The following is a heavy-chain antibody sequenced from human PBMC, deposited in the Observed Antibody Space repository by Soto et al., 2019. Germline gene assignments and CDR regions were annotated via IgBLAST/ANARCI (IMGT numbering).Heavy chain of an antibody. Sequence: PXETLRLTCPVSGCSISSGGYYWSWIRQHPGKGLEWIGYIYYSGSTYYNPSLKSRVTISVDTSKNQFSLKLSSVTAADTAVYYCARFLRPDAFDTWRQGEMVTVSS. D-gene: IGHD3-3*01. V-gene: IGHV4-31*02. CDR2: IYYSGST. CDR3: ARFLRPDAFDT. J-gene: IGHJ3*02. CDR1: GCSISSGGYY.